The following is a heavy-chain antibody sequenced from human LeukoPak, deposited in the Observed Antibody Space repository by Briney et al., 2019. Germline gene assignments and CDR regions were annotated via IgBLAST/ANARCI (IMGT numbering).Heavy chain of an antibody. Sequence: PSQTLSLTCTVSGGSISSGGYYWSWIRQPAGKGLEWIGRIYTSGSTNYNPSLKSRVTISVDTSKNQLSLKLTSLTAADTAVYYCAKKDGDFWGQGTLVSVSS. CDR1: GGSISSGGYY. V-gene: IGHV4-61*02. CDR3: AKKDGDF. CDR2: IYTSGST. J-gene: IGHJ4*02.